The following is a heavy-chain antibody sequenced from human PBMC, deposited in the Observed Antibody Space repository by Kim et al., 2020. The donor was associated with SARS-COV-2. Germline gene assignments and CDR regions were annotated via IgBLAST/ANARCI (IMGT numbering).Heavy chain of an antibody. CDR2: ISPFNGVS. CDR3: AMAQALSFGHSPDL. CDR1: GYTFKDYY. J-gene: IGHJ5*02. D-gene: IGHD3-3*01. V-gene: IGHV1-2*06. Sequence: ASVKVSCKASGYTFKDYYIHWVRQAPGQGLQWMGRISPFNGVSVFAQNFQDRVTMTCDTSINTAFMDLRTLTPGDTAVYFCAMAQALSFGHSPDLWGQGT.